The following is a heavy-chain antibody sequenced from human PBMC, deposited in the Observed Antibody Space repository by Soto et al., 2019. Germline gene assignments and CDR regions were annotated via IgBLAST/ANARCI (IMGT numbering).Heavy chain of an antibody. Sequence: PSETLSLTCTVSGGSISSYYWSWIRQPPGKGLEWIGYIYYSGSTNYNPSLKSRVTISVDTSKNQFSLKLSSVTAADTAVYYCARFYYGSGSWAFDIWGQGTMVTVSS. CDR1: GGSISSYY. CDR2: IYYSGST. V-gene: IGHV4-59*01. D-gene: IGHD3-10*01. J-gene: IGHJ3*02. CDR3: ARFYYGSGSWAFDI.